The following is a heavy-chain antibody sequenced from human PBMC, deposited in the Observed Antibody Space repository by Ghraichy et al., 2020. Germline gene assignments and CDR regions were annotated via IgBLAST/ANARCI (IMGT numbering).Heavy chain of an antibody. Sequence: WGSLRLSCTVSGGSISSYYWSWIRQPPGKGLEWIGYIYYSGSTNYNPSLKSRVTISVDTSKNQFSLKLSSVTAADTAVYYCASGGGGSGSYYNPLDYWGQGTLVTVSS. CDR1: GGSISSYY. CDR2: IYYSGST. J-gene: IGHJ4*02. D-gene: IGHD3-10*01. CDR3: ASGGGGSGSYYNPLDY. V-gene: IGHV4-59*01.